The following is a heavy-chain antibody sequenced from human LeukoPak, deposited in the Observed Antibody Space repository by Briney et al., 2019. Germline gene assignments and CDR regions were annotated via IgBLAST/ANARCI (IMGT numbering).Heavy chain of an antibody. D-gene: IGHD4-17*01. J-gene: IGHJ3*02. CDR2: MNPNSGNT. CDR1: GYTFTSYD. Sequence: ASVKVSRKASGYTFTSYDINWVRQATGQGLEWMGWMNPNSGNTGYAQKFQGRVTITRNTSISTAYMELSSLRSEDTAVYYCAREGDYDAFDIWGQGTMVTVSS. CDR3: AREGDYDAFDI. V-gene: IGHV1-8*03.